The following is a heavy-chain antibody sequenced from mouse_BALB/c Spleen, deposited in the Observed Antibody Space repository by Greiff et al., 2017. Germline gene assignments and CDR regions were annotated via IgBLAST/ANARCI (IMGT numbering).Heavy chain of an antibody. D-gene: IGHD3-3*01. J-gene: IGHJ3*01. CDR1: GYTFTSYY. CDR2: INPSNGGT. V-gene: IGHV1S81*02. CDR3: TREGTWFAY. Sequence: QVQLQQSGAELVKPGASVKLSCKASGYTFTSYYMYWVKQRPGQGLEWIGGINPSNGGTNFNEKFKSKATLTVDKSSSTAYMQLSSLTSEDSAVYYCTREGTWFAYWGQGTLVTVSA.